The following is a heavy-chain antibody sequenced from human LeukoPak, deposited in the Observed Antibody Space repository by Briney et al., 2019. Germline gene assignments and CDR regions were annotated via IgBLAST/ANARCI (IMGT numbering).Heavy chain of an antibody. V-gene: IGHV1-2*02. J-gene: IGHJ3*02. Sequence: ASVKVSCKASGYTFTGYYIQWVRQAPGQGLEWMGWINPNSGGTNYAQRFQGRVTMTRDTSISTAYMELSRLRSDGTAVYYCARQSGSPRDAFDIWGQGTMVTVSS. CDR2: INPNSGGT. CDR3: ARQSGSPRDAFDI. CDR1: GYTFTGYY.